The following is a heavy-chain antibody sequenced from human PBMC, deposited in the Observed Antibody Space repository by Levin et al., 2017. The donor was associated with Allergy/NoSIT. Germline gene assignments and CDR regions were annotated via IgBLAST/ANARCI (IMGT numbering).Heavy chain of an antibody. V-gene: IGHV4-31*03. CDR1: GGSISSGGYY. CDR2: IYYSGTT. J-gene: IGHJ5*02. Sequence: SETLSLTCTVSGGSISSGGYYWTWIRQHPRKGLEWIGYIYYSGTTYYNPSLESRVTISVDTSRNQFSLQLSSVTAADTAVYYCARGRHGGPMVQSNWFDPWGQGTLVTVSS. D-gene: IGHD3-10*01. CDR3: ARGRHGGPMVQSNWFDP.